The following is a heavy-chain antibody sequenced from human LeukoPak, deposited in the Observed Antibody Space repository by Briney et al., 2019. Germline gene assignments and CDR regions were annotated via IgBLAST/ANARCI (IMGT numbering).Heavy chain of an antibody. V-gene: IGHV4-59*12. J-gene: IGHJ4*02. CDR2: IYYSGST. CDR1: GGSISSYY. Sequence: SETLSLTCTVSGGSISSYYWSWIRQPPGKGLEWIGYIYYSGSTNYNPSPKSRVTISVDTSKNQFSLKLSSVTAADTAVYYCANRRRYCSGGSCYSYYFDYWGQGTLVTVSS. CDR3: ANRRRYCSGGSCYSYYFDY. D-gene: IGHD2-15*01.